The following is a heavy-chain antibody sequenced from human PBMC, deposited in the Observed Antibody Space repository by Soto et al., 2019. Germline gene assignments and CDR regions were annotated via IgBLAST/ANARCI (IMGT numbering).Heavy chain of an antibody. CDR3: ARGYYDFWSGYQNEDYYYGMDV. CDR2: NYPGNCEA. J-gene: IGHJ6*02. D-gene: IGHD3-3*01. Sequence: PGESLKISCKGSGYIFTSYFIGWVRQMPGKGLRWMGLNYPGNCEARISPSFQGQGTISADKSISPAYLPWSSPKASDTPKHYCARGYYDFWSGYQNEDYYYGMDVWGQGTTVTVSS. CDR1: GYIFTSYF. V-gene: IGHV5-51*01.